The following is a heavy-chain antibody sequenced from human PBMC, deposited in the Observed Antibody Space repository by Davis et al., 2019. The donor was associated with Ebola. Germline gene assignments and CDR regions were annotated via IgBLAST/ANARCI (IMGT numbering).Heavy chain of an antibody. J-gene: IGHJ4*02. Sequence: ESLKISCAASGFTFSSYSMNWVRQPPGKGLEWIGEINHSGSTNYNPSLKSRVTISVDTSKNQFSLKLSSVTAADTAVYYCARRRAFGSGSYMYWGQGTLVTVSS. CDR3: ARRRAFGSGSYMY. D-gene: IGHD3-10*01. CDR2: INHSGST. CDR1: GFTFSSYS. V-gene: IGHV4-34*01.